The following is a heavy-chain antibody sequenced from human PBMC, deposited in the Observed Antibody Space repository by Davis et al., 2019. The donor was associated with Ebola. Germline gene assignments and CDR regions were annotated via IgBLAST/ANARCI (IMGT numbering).Heavy chain of an antibody. Sequence: SVKVSCKASGGTFSSYAITWVRQAPGQGLEWMGGIIPIFGTANYAQKFQVRVTITADESTSTAYMELSSLRSDDTAVYYCAREGYCSSTSCYSQYYYYYYGMDVWGQGTTVTVSS. CDR1: GGTFSSYA. CDR2: IIPIFGTA. CDR3: AREGYCSSTSCYSQYYYYYYGMDV. J-gene: IGHJ6*02. D-gene: IGHD2-2*02. V-gene: IGHV1-69*13.